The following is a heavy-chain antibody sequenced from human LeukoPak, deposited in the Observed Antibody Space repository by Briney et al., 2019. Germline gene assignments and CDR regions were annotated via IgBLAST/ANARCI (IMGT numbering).Heavy chain of an antibody. Sequence: ASVKVSCKASGYTFTGYYMHWVRQAPGQGLEWMGWINPNSGGTNYAEKFQGRVTMTRDTSISTAYMELSRLRSDDTAVYYCARDEGIAVAGRRGAFDIWGQGTMVTVSS. CDR2: INPNSGGT. CDR3: ARDEGIAVAGRRGAFDI. CDR1: GYTFTGYY. D-gene: IGHD6-19*01. J-gene: IGHJ3*02. V-gene: IGHV1-2*02.